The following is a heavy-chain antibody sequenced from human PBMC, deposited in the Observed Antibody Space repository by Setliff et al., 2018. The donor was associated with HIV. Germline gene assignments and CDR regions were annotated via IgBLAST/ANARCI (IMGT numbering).Heavy chain of an antibody. J-gene: IGHJ4*02. CDR1: GGSISSYY. CDR2: IYHSGIT. Sequence: SETLSLTCAVSGGSISSYYWSWIRQSPEKGLEWIGYIYHSGITSYNPFLKSRVTMSMDMSKNLFSLNLSSVTAADSAVYYCARIAWKQGAVGGFCDYWGQGGLVTVSS. D-gene: IGHD6-19*01. CDR3: ARIAWKQGAVGGFCDY. V-gene: IGHV4-59*01.